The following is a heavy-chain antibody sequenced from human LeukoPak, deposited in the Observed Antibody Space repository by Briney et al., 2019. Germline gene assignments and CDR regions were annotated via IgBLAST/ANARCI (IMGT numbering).Heavy chain of an antibody. J-gene: IGHJ5*02. CDR2: VYYSGST. CDR3: ARELDGSGSYANWFDP. V-gene: IGHV4-59*01. Sequence: SETLSLTCTVSGGSISSYYWSWIRQPPGKGLEWIGYVYYSGSTNYNPSLKSRVTISVDTSKNQFSLKLSSVTAADTAVYYCARELDGSGSYANWFDPWGQGTLVTVSS. D-gene: IGHD3-10*01. CDR1: GGSISSYY.